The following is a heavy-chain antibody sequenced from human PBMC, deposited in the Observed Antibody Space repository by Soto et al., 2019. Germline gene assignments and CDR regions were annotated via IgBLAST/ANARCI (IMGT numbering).Heavy chain of an antibody. D-gene: IGHD6-13*01. CDR2: ISFDGSIK. CDR3: AKDQGSSWYEIDY. V-gene: IGHV3-30*04. J-gene: IGHJ4*02. Sequence: PGGSLRLSCAASGFTFSNYAMHWVRQAPGKGLEWVAVISFDGSIKYYTDSVKGRFTISRDNSKNTLYLQMNSLRAEDTAVYYCAKDQGSSWYEIDYWGQGTLVTVSS. CDR1: GFTFSNYA.